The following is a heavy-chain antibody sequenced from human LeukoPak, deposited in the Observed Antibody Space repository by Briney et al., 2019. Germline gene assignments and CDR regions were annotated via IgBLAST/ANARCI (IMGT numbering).Heavy chain of an antibody. CDR2: ISWNSGSI. CDR3: AKAYGSSIAARDPHYYYYYMDV. CDR1: GFTFDDYA. J-gene: IGHJ6*03. V-gene: IGHV3-9*03. Sequence: GGSLRLSCAASGFTFDDYAMHWVRQAPGKGLEWVSGISWNSGSIGYADSVKGRFTISRDNAKSSLYLQMNSLRAEDMALYYCAKAYGSSIAARDPHYYYYYMDVWGKGTTVTVSS. D-gene: IGHD6-6*01.